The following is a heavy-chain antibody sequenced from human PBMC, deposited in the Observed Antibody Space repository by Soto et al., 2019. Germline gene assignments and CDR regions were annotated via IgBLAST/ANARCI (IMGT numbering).Heavy chain of an antibody. CDR2: INHSGSI. V-gene: IGHV4-34*01. D-gene: IGHD3-3*01. CDR3: ARAPETPSIFGVALPYFFDS. J-gene: IGHJ4*02. Sequence: PSETLSLTCAVYGGSFSGYYWSWIRQPPGKGLEWIGEINHSGSINYKPSLKSRVTISVDTSKNQFSLKLSSVTAADTAVYYCARAPETPSIFGVALPYFFDSWGQGTQVTVS. CDR1: GGSFSGYY.